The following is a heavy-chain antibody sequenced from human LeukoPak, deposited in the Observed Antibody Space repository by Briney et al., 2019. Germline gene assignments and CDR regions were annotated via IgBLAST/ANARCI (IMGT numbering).Heavy chain of an antibody. V-gene: IGHV4-59*02. D-gene: IGHD2-15*01. CDR3: VRGVGWQRDY. CDR2: IYKIGTT. Sequence: SETLSLTCTVFGDSVTGYYLNWVRQPPGKGLEWIGHIYKIGTTNYNPSLKSRLTISADTSKNQFSLKLTSVTAADTAVYYCVRGVGWQRDYWGQGDLVSVSS. J-gene: IGHJ4*02. CDR1: GDSVTGYY.